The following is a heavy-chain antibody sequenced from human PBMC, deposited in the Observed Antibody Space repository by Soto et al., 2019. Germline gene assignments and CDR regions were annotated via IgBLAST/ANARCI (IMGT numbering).Heavy chain of an antibody. CDR2: IGTAGDT. J-gene: IGHJ5*02. CDR3: ERGGVRTSCFDP. Sequence: GGSLRLSCAASGFTFSSYDMHWVRQATGKGLEWVSAIGTAGDTYYPGSVKGRFTISRENAKNSLYLQMNSLRAGDTAVYYCERGGVRTSCFDPWCRGTFVTVSS. V-gene: IGHV3-13*01. CDR1: GFTFSSYD.